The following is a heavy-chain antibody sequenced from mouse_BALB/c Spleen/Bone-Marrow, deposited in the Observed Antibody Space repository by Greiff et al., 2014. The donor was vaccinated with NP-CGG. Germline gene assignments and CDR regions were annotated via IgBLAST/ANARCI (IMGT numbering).Heavy chain of an antibody. CDR1: GFNIKDTY. CDR3: APYYYDSSQFAY. J-gene: IGHJ3*01. Sequence: VQLKQSGAELVRPGASVKLSCTASGFNIKDTYMHWVKQRPEQGLEWIGRIDPANGNTKYDPKFQGKATITADTSSNTAYLQLSNLTSEDTAVYYFAPYYYDSSQFAYWGQGTLVTVSA. V-gene: IGHV14-3*02. D-gene: IGHD1-1*01. CDR2: IDPANGNT.